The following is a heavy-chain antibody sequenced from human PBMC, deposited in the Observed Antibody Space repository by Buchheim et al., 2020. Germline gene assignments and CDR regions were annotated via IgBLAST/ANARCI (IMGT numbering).Heavy chain of an antibody. J-gene: IGHJ5*02. D-gene: IGHD1-26*01. Sequence: QAQLVQSGAEVKKPGASVKVSCEASGYTFTSFDIHWVRQAAGQGLEWMGWMNPNSGNTGYAQKFQGRLTMTRNTSISTAYMELSSLKSEDTAIYYCARGVLTGTYQNNWFGPWGQGT. CDR3: ARGVLTGTYQNNWFGP. V-gene: IGHV1-8*01. CDR2: MNPNSGNT. CDR1: GYTFTSFD.